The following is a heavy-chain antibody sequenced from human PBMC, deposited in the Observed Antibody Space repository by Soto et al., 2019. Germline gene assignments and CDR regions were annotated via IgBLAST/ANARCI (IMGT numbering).Heavy chain of an antibody. Sequence: SEALSLVSAVPGGSISRSNSCTSVCTPPGKGLEWMGEIYHSGSPHYNPSLKSRVTISVDKSMNQFSLKLSSVTAADTAVYYCARVLLLGVLNGMDVWGQGTTVTVSS. J-gene: IGHJ6*02. V-gene: IGHV4-4*02. CDR3: ARVLLLGVLNGMDV. CDR1: GGSISRSNS. CDR2: IYHSGSP. D-gene: IGHD2-15*01.